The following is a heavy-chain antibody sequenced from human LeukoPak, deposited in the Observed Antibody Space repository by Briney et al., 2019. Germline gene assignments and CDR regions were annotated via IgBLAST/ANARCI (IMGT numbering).Heavy chain of an antibody. V-gene: IGHV3-9*01. CDR2: ISWNSGSI. CDR3: AKVRFRGYSNHRGLYPEEYYFDY. Sequence: HPGGSLRLSCAASGFTFSSYAMHWVRQAPGKGLEWVSGISWNSGSIGYADSVKGRFTISRDNAKNSLYLQMNSLRAEDTALYYCAKVRFRGYSNHRGLYPEEYYFDYWGQGTLVTVSS. J-gene: IGHJ4*02. D-gene: IGHD4-11*01. CDR1: GFTFSSYA.